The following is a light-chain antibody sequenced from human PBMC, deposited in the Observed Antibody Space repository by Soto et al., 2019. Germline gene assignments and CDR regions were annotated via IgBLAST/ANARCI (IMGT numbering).Light chain of an antibody. CDR3: QQYYTWPS. Sequence: EIGLTQSPGTLSLSPGERATLSCRASQRVSPNVAWYQQRPGQAPRLLIYGASTRATGIPGRFSGSGSGTEFTLTISSLESEDFAVYYCQQYYTWPSFGQGTRLEIK. V-gene: IGKV3-15*01. CDR1: QRVSPN. CDR2: GAS. J-gene: IGKJ5*01.